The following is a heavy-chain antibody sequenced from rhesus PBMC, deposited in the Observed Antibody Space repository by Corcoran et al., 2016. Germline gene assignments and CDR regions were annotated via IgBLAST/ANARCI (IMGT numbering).Heavy chain of an antibody. Sequence: QVHLQESGPGLVKPSETLSLTCAVSGYSISSAYGWDWIRQPPGKGLEGIGPIVGGTGSTYYNPSLKSRVTVSKDTSKNQFSLKLRSVTAADTAVYYCARAVYWYFDLWGPGSPITISS. CDR3: ARAVYWYFDL. CDR1: GYSISSAYG. CDR2: IVGGTGST. V-gene: IGHV4-127*01. J-gene: IGHJ2*01.